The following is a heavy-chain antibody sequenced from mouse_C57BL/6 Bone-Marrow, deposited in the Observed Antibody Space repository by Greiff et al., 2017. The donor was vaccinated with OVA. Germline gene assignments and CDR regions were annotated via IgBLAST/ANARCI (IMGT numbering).Heavy chain of an antibody. V-gene: IGHV1-15*01. CDR3: TRSDDGYYRYWFAY. Sequence: LVESGAELVRPGASVTLSCKASGYTFTDYEMPWVKQTPVHGLEWIGAIDPETGGTAYNQKFKGKAILTADKSSSTAYMELRSLTSEDSAVYYCTRSDDGYYRYWFAYWGQGTLVTVTA. CDR1: GYTFTDYE. CDR2: IDPETGGT. J-gene: IGHJ3*01. D-gene: IGHD2-3*01.